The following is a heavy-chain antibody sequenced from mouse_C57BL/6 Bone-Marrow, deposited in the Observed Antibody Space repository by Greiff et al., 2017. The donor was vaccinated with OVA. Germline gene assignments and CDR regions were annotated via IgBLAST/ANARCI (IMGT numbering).Heavy chain of an antibody. Sequence: VQRVESGPELVKPGASVKISCKASGYAFSSSWMNWVKQRPGKGLEWIGRIYPGDGDTNYNGKFKGKATLTADKSSSTAYMQLSSLTSEDSAVYFCARGDDYVPFAYWGQGTPVTVSA. D-gene: IGHD2-4*01. CDR2: IYPGDGDT. J-gene: IGHJ3*01. V-gene: IGHV1-82*01. CDR3: ARGDDYVPFAY. CDR1: GYAFSSSW.